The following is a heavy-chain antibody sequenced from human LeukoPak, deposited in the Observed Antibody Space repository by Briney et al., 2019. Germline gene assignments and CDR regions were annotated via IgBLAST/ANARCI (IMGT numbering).Heavy chain of an antibody. V-gene: IGHV4-61*02. CDR2: IYTSGST. J-gene: IGHJ6*03. Sequence: PSETLSLTCTVSGGSISSGSYYWSWIRQPAGKGLEWIGRIYTSGSTKYSPSLKSRVTISVDRSKNQFSLKLSSVTAADTAVYYCARTYCGGDCRGYYYHYYMDVWGKGTTVTISS. D-gene: IGHD2-21*02. CDR3: ARTYCGGDCRGYYYHYYMDV. CDR1: GGSISSGSYY.